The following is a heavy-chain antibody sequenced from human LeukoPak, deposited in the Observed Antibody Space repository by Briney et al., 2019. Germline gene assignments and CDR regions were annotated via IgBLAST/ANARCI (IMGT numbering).Heavy chain of an antibody. D-gene: IGHD5-24*01. CDR1: GFTFSSYG. CDR2: IWYDGSNK. V-gene: IGHV3-33*08. J-gene: IGHJ3*02. CDR3: ARESSRDGYIIDAFDI. Sequence: PGGSLRLSCAASGFTFSSYGMHWVRQAPGKGLEWVAVIWYDGSNKYYADSVKGRFTISRDNSKNTLYLQMNSLRAEDTAVYYCARESSRDGYIIDAFDIWGQGTMVTVSS.